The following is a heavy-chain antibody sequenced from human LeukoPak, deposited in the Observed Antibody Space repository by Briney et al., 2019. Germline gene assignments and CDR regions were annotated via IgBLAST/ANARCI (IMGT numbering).Heavy chain of an antibody. D-gene: IGHD6-13*01. CDR1: GESFSGYY. V-gene: IGHV4-34*01. CDR2: INHSGST. CDR3: ARRPRRSSWTFDY. Sequence: SETLSLTCAVYGESFSGYYWSWIRQPPGKGLEWIGEINHSGSTNYNPSLKSRVTISVDTSKNQFSLNMISVTAADTAVYYCARRPRRSSWTFDYWGQGTLVTVSS. J-gene: IGHJ4*02.